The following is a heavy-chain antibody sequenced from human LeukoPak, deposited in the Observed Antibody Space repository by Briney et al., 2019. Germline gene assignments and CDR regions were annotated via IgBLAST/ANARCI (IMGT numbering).Heavy chain of an antibody. Sequence: SVKVSCKASGGTFSSYAISWVRQAPGQGLEWMGRIIPILGIANYAQKFQGRVTITADKSTSTAYMELSSLRSEDTAVYYCARGFEDGYTLADYWGQETLVTVSS. D-gene: IGHD5-24*01. CDR3: ARGFEDGYTLADY. V-gene: IGHV1-69*04. CDR1: GGTFSSYA. CDR2: IIPILGIA. J-gene: IGHJ4*02.